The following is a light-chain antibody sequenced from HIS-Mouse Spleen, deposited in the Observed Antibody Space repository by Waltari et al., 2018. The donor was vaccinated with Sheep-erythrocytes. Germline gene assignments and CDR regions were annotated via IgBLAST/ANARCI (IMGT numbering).Light chain of an antibody. CDR1: QSISSY. CDR3: RQSYSTPYT. Sequence: DIQMTQSPSSLSASVGDRVTITCRASQSISSYLNWYQQKPGKDPKRLIYAASSLQTGVPSMFSDSGAGTDFTLTVSSLQPEDFAAYCCRQSYSTPYTFGQGTKLEIK. V-gene: IGKV1-39*01. J-gene: IGKJ2*01. CDR2: AAS.